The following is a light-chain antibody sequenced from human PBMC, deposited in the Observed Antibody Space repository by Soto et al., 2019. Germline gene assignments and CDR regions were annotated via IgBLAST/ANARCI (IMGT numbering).Light chain of an antibody. CDR1: SSDVGGYDY. Sequence: QSALTQPASVSGSPGQSITISCSRTSSDVGGYDYVSWYQQHPGKAPKLMIYDVTNRPSGVSNRFSGSKSGNTASLTNSGLQAEDEADYYCSSYTSSSTLVFGGGTQLTVL. J-gene: IGLJ2*01. CDR2: DVT. CDR3: SSYTSSSTLV. V-gene: IGLV2-14*01.